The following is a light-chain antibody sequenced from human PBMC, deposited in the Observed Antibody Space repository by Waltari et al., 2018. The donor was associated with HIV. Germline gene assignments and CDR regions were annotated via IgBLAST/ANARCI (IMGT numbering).Light chain of an antibody. V-gene: IGLV2-8*01. J-gene: IGLJ2*01. CDR3: SSYAGSNNRV. CDR1: SSDVGGYNY. Sequence: QSALTQSASVSGSPGQSVTISCTGTSSDVGGYNYVSWYQQHPGKAPKLMIYEVNKRPSGVPDRFSGSKSGNTASLTVSGLQAEDEADYYCSSYAGSNNRVFGGGTKLTVL. CDR2: EVN.